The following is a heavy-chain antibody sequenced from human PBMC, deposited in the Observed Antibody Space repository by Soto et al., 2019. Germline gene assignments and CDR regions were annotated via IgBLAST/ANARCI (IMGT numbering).Heavy chain of an antibody. CDR1: GGTFTSYY. CDR2: INPSGGST. V-gene: IGHV1-46*01. D-gene: IGHD6-6*01. Sequence: QVQLVQSGAEVKKPGSSVKVSCKASGGTFTSYYMHWVRQAPGQGLEWMGIINPSGGSTSYAQKFQGRVTMTRDTSTSTVYMELSSLRSEDTAVYYCAREKQLVQVYYYGMDVWGQGTTVTVSS. J-gene: IGHJ6*02. CDR3: AREKQLVQVYYYGMDV.